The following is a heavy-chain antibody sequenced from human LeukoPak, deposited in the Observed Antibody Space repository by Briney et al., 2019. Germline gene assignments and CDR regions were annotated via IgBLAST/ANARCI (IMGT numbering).Heavy chain of an antibody. CDR2: LSDYNGNT. J-gene: IGHJ5*02. Sequence: AASVKVSCKASGYTFTSYGISWVRQAPGQGLEWMGWLSDYNGNTNYAQKLQGRVTMTTDTSTSTAYMELRSLRSDDTAVYYCARDLYRDSLPVSWFDPWGQGTLVTVSS. V-gene: IGHV1-18*01. CDR3: ARDLYRDSLPVSWFDP. D-gene: IGHD4-11*01. CDR1: GYTFTSYG.